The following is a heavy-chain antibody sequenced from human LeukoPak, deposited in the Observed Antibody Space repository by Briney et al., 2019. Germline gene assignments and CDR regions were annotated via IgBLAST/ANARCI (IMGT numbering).Heavy chain of an antibody. J-gene: IGHJ4*02. Sequence: GRSLRLSCAASGFTFSSYAMHWVRQAPGKGLEWVAVISYDGSNKYYADSVKGRFTISRDNSKNTLYLQMNNLRAEDTAVYYCAREGVYSSGWSAYYYDSSGYGHLDYWGQGTLVTVPS. D-gene: IGHD3-22*01. CDR2: ISYDGSNK. V-gene: IGHV3-30*04. CDR1: GFTFSSYA. CDR3: AREGVYSSGWSAYYYDSSGYGHLDY.